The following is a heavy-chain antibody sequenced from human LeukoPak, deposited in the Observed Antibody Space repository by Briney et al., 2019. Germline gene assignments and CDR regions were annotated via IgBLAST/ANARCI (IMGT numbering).Heavy chain of an antibody. V-gene: IGHV1-8*02. CDR2: MNPNSGNT. CDR3: ARLAFRGYSSGL. CDR1: GYTFTSYY. Sequence: ASVKVSCKASGYTFTSYYMHWVRQAPGQGLEWMGWMNPNSGNTGYAQKFQGRVTMTRNTSISTAYMELSSLRSEDTAVYYCARLAFRGYSSGLWGQGTLVTVSS. J-gene: IGHJ4*02. D-gene: IGHD6-19*01.